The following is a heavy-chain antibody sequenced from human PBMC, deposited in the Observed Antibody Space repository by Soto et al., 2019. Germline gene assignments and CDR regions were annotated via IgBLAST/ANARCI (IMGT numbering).Heavy chain of an antibody. Sequence: PGGSLRLSCAASGFPFSSYAMSWVRQAPGKGLEWVSAISGSGGSTYYADSVKGRFTISRDNSKNTLYLQMNSLRAEDTAVYYCARVVPAATKPRYYYYMDVWGKGATVTVSS. CDR1: GFPFSSYA. CDR2: ISGSGGST. J-gene: IGHJ6*03. V-gene: IGHV3-23*01. CDR3: ARVVPAATKPRYYYYMDV. D-gene: IGHD2-2*01.